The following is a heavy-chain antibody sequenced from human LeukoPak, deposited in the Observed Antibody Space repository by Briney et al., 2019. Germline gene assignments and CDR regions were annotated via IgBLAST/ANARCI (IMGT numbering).Heavy chain of an antibody. Sequence: GGSLRLSCAASGFTFSSYWMSGVRQAPGKGLEWVANIKQDGSEKYYVDSVKGRFTISRDNAKNSLYLQMNSLRAEDTAVYYSAGVLGIAAAGHFDYWGQGTLVTVSS. V-gene: IGHV3-7*01. CDR1: GFTFSSYW. CDR3: AGVLGIAAAGHFDY. D-gene: IGHD6-13*01. CDR2: IKQDGSEK. J-gene: IGHJ4*02.